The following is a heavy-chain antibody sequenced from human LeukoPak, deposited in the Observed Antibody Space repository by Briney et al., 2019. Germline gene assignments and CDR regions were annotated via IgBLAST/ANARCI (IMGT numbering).Heavy chain of an antibody. CDR3: AKAGYSSGWTRYYGMDV. CDR2: ISYDGTDK. Sequence: GGSLRLSCAASGFTFSVYGMYWVRQPPGKGLEWVALISYDGTDKYHVDSVKGRFTISRDNSNNTLYLQMNSLRPDDTAVYYCAKAGYSSGWTRYYGMDVWGQGTTVAVSS. D-gene: IGHD6-19*01. J-gene: IGHJ6*02. V-gene: IGHV3-30*18. CDR1: GFTFSVYG.